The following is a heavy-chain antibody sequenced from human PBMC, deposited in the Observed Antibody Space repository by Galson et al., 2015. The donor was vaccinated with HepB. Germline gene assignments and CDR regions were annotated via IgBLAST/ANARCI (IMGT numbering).Heavy chain of an antibody. J-gene: IGHJ5*02. V-gene: IGHV1-18*01. CDR3: ARDHTVTTRKWFYP. D-gene: IGHD4-17*01. Sequence: SVKVSCKASGYKFSNYGINWVRQAPGQGLEWMGWISSYNGDTNYAQKFQGRVTITTDKSTSTAYMELKSLRSDDTAVYYCARDHTVTTRKWFYPWGQGTLVTVSS. CDR1: GYKFSNYG. CDR2: ISSYNGDT.